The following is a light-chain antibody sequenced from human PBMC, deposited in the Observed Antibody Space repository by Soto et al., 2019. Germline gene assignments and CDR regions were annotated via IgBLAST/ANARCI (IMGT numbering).Light chain of an antibody. Sequence: DFQMTQAAFSLSASVGDRLAITCQASQDISNHLNWYQQKPGTAPKLLIYDASNVETGVPSRCSGSGSGTDFTLIISSLQPEDVATYYCQQGVIFGPGTKVDIK. V-gene: IGKV1-33*01. CDR2: DAS. J-gene: IGKJ3*01. CDR3: QQGVI. CDR1: QDISNH.